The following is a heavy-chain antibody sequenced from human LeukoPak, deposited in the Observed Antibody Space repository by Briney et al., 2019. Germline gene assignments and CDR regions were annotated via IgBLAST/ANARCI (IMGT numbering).Heavy chain of an antibody. D-gene: IGHD3-22*01. Sequence: KPSETLSLTCSVSGGSISSYYWSWIRQPPGKGLEWIGNIYYSGSTNYNPSLKSRVTISVDTSKNQFSLKVNSVTAADTAVYYCARVFENYYDSSGHLDYWGQGTLVTVSS. CDR2: IYYSGST. CDR1: GGSISSYY. J-gene: IGHJ4*02. CDR3: ARVFENYYDSSGHLDY. V-gene: IGHV4-59*01.